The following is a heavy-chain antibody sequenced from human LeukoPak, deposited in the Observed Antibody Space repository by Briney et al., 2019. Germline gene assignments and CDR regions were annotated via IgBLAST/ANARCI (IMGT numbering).Heavy chain of an antibody. Sequence: PSETLSLTCTVSGGSISSGGYYWSWIRQHPRKGLEWIGYIYYSGSTYYNPSLKSRVTISVDTSKNQFSLKLSSVTAADTAVYYCARVGYDILTGYYLIDYWGQGTLVTVSS. CDR3: ARVGYDILTGYYLIDY. D-gene: IGHD3-9*01. V-gene: IGHV4-31*03. CDR2: IYYSGST. J-gene: IGHJ4*02. CDR1: GGSISSGGYY.